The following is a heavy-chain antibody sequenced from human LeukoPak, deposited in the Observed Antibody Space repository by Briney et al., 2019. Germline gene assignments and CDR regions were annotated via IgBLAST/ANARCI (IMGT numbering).Heavy chain of an antibody. CDR1: GGSISSYY. CDR2: IYYSGST. J-gene: IGHJ2*01. CDR3: ARGGGWYTDWYFDL. Sequence: PSETLSLTCTVSGGSISSYYWSWIRQPPGKGLEWIGYIYYSGSTNYNPSLKSRVTISVDTSKNQFSLELSSVTAADTAVYYCARGGGWYTDWYFDLWGRGTLVTVSS. D-gene: IGHD6-19*01. V-gene: IGHV4-59*01.